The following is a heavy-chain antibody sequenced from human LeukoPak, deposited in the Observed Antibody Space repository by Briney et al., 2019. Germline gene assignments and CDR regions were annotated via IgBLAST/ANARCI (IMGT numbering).Heavy chain of an antibody. CDR1: GYTFTSYD. CDR3: ARESTTTIFGVVIINHDAFDI. J-gene: IGHJ3*02. CDR2: INPNSGGT. V-gene: IGHV1-2*02. D-gene: IGHD3-3*01. Sequence: ASVKVSCKASGYTFTSYDINWVRQAPGQGLEWMGWINPNSGGTNYAQKFQGRVTMTRDTSISTAYMELSRLRSDDTAVYYCARESTTTIFGVVIINHDAFDIWGQGTMVTVSS.